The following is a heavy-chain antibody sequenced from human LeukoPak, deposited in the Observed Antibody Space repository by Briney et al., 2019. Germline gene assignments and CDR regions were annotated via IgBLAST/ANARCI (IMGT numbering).Heavy chain of an antibody. V-gene: IGHV4-39*07. CDR2: INRGGST. CDR1: GGSISSGGYY. CDR3: ARGRGTGSYYGY. Sequence: SQTLSLTCTVSGGSISSGGYYCGWFRQPPGKGLEWIGEINRGGSTNYNPSLKSRVSISADPSKKQFSLRLNSVTAADTAVYYCARGRGTGSYYGYWGQGTLVTVSS. J-gene: IGHJ4*03. D-gene: IGHD3/OR15-3a*01.